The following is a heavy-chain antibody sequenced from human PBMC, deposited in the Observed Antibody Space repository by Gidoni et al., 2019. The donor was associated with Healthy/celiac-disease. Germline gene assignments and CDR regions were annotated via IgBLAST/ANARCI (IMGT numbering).Heavy chain of an antibody. V-gene: IGHV4-59*01. CDR2: IYYSGST. D-gene: IGHD2-2*01. J-gene: IGHJ3*02. CDR1: GGSISSYY. Sequence: QVQLQESCPGLEVKPSETLSLTCTLSGGSISSYYWSWIRQPPGKGLEWIGYIYYSGSTNYNPSLKSRVTISVDTSKNQFSLKLSSVTAADTAVYYCAGYDVVVPAASGAFDIWGQGTMVTVSS. CDR3: AGYDVVVPAASGAFDI.